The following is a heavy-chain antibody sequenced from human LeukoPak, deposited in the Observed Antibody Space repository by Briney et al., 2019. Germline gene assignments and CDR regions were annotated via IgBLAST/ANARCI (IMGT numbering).Heavy chain of an antibody. CDR2: IRGDGSVK. D-gene: IGHD3-16*01. CDR1: GFTFSRHW. Sequence: GGSLRLSCAASGFTFSRHWMSWVRQPPGKGLEWVATIRGDGSVKRHVDSVKDRFSISRDNAENSLSLQMDSLRVEDTAMYYCARLLGDSTIYDLWGQGTLVTVSS. V-gene: IGHV3-7*01. CDR3: ARLLGDSTIYDL. J-gene: IGHJ5*02.